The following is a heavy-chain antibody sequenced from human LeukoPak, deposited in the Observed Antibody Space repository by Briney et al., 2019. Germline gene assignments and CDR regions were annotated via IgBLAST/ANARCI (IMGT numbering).Heavy chain of an antibody. D-gene: IGHD2-15*01. CDR1: GFTFSSYE. CDR3: ARDRRFCSGGDCYLDY. Sequence: PGGSLRLSCAASGFTFSSYEMNWVRQAPGKGLEWVSYIGSSGTTLYYADSVKGRFTISRDNAKNSLYLQMNSLRADDTAVYYCARDRRFCSGGDCYLDYWGRGTLVTVSS. J-gene: IGHJ4*02. V-gene: IGHV3-48*03. CDR2: IGSSGTTL.